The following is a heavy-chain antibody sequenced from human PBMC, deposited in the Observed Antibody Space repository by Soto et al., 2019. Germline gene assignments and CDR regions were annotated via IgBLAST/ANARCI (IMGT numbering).Heavy chain of an antibody. CDR3: ARERVYSSGWSAQYNWFDP. CDR1: GYTFTSYY. V-gene: IGHV1-46*01. CDR2: INPSGCST. Sequence: ASVKVSCKASGYTFTSYYMHWVRQAPGQGLEWMGIINPSGCSTSYAQKFQGRVTMTRDTSTSTVYMELSSLRSEDTAVYYCARERVYSSGWSAQYNWFDPWGQGTLVTVSS. D-gene: IGHD6-19*01. J-gene: IGHJ5*02.